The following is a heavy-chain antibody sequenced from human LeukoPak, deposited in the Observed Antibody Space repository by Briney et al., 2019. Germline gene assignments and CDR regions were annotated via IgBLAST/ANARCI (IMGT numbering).Heavy chain of an antibody. CDR3: ARDSLIQIGSCTCWVFNY. Sequence: GGSLRLSCVASGFTFSNYWMSWVRQAPGKGPEWVADIKTDGSEKHYVGSVKGRFTISRDNAKNSLYLQMNSLRAEDTAVYYCARDSLIQIGSCTCWVFNYWVQGILVSVSS. CDR1: GFTFSNYW. CDR2: IKTDGSEK. V-gene: IGHV3-7*03. J-gene: IGHJ4*02. D-gene: IGHD3-10*01.